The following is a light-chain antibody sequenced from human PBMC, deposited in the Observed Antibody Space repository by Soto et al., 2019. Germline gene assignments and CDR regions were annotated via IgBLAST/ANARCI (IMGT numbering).Light chain of an antibody. Sequence: DIQMTQSPSTLSASVGDRVTITCWASQSIRGYLAWYQQKPGKAPKLLIYGGSSLESGVPSRFSGSGSGTEFTLSISSLQPDDFGTYYCQQYNSYSPSTFGQGTKLQIK. CDR3: QQYNSYSPST. V-gene: IGKV1-5*01. CDR2: GGS. CDR1: QSIRGY. J-gene: IGKJ2*01.